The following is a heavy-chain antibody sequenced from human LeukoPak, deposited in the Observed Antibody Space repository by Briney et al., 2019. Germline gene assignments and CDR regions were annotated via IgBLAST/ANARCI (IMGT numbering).Heavy chain of an antibody. V-gene: IGHV1-2*02. J-gene: IGHJ4*02. Sequence: GASVKVSCKASGYTFTGYYMHWVRQAPGQGLEWMGWINPNSGGTNYAQKFQGRVTMTRDTSISTAYMELRSLRSDDTAVYYCARGGSIVVVPAAMINFDYWGQGTLVTVSS. CDR3: ARGGSIVVVPAAMINFDY. CDR2: INPNSGGT. D-gene: IGHD2-2*01. CDR1: GYTFTGYY.